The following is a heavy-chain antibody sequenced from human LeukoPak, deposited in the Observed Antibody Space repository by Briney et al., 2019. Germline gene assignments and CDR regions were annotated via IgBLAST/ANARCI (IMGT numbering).Heavy chain of an antibody. J-gene: IGHJ4*02. Sequence: GGSLRLSCAASGFTFSAYSMNWVRQPPGKGLEWISYISTSTPTIYYADSVRGRFTVSRDNAKNSLYLQMNSLRDDDTAVYYCATSFLGSALYFFDSWGQGTLVTVSS. D-gene: IGHD2-15*01. CDR2: ISTSTPTI. CDR1: GFTFSAYS. CDR3: ATSFLGSALYFFDS. V-gene: IGHV3-48*02.